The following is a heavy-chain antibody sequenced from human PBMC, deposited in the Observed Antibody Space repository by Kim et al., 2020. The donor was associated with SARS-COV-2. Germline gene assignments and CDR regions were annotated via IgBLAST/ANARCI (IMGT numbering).Heavy chain of an antibody. Sequence: SETLSLTCTVSGGSISSGGYYWSWIRQHPGKGLEWIGYIYYSGSTYYNPSLKSRVTISVDTSKNQFSLKLSSVTAADTAVYYCARQSSVLRYLCPACGMDVWGQGTTVTVSS. J-gene: IGHJ6*02. CDR2: IYYSGST. CDR1: GGSISSGGYY. V-gene: IGHV4-31*03. CDR3: ARQSSVLRYLCPACGMDV. D-gene: IGHD3-9*01.